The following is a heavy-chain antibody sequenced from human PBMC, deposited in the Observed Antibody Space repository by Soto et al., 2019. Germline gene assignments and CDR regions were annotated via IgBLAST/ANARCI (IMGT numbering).Heavy chain of an antibody. CDR2: IYYSGST. CDR3: ARHYDSSGYYFEIGRWYYYYGMDV. J-gene: IGHJ6*02. D-gene: IGHD3-22*01. CDR1: GGSISSSSYY. V-gene: IGHV4-39*01. Sequence: QLQLQESGPGLVKPSETLSLTCTVSGGSISSSSYYWGWIRQPPGKGLEWIGSIYYSGSTYYNPSLKSRVTISVDTSKNQFSLKLSSVTAADTAVYYCARHYDSSGYYFEIGRWYYYYGMDVWGQGTTVTVSS.